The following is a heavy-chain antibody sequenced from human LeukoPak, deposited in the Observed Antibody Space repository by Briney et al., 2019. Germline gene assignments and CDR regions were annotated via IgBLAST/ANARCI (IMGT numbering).Heavy chain of an antibody. D-gene: IGHD5-12*01. V-gene: IGHV3-30*18. CDR1: GFTFSNYG. Sequence: GRSLRLSCAVSGFTFSNYGIHWVRQAPGKGLEWVALISYDGNDKYYADSVQGRFTISRDNSRNTLYLQMNSLRTEDTAVYYCAKDEYSAYDKTPFDYWGQGTLVTVSS. CDR2: ISYDGNDK. J-gene: IGHJ4*02. CDR3: AKDEYSAYDKTPFDY.